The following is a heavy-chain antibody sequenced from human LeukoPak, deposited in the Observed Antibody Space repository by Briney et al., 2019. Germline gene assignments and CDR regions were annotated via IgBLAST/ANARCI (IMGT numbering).Heavy chain of an antibody. J-gene: IGHJ5*02. D-gene: IGHD2-15*01. V-gene: IGHV4-39*01. Sequence: SETLSLTCTVSGGSITSSSYYWGWLPQPPGQGLEWIVCFYYSGSSYSHPYLKSRITISVDASKNPFSLKLNSVTAADTAVYYCARVSCSGGSCPFGSWFDPWGQGTLVTVSS. CDR2: FYYSGSS. CDR3: ARVSCSGGSCPFGSWFDP. CDR1: GGSITSSSYY.